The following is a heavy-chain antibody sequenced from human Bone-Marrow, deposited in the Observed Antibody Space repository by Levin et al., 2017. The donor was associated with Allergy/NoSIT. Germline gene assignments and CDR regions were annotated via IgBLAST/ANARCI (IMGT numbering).Heavy chain of an antibody. D-gene: IGHD4-17*01. CDR3: ARVIYGDSAGWSFDL. CDR2: IIPRFGTT. CDR1: GGTFSNNA. V-gene: IGHV1-69*01. Sequence: KISCKASGGTFSNNAISWVRQAPGQGFEWMGGIIPRFGTTHYAQKFQGRVTITADEFTSTAYMELRGLRSEDTALYYCARVIYGDSAGWSFDLWGRGTLVTVSA. J-gene: IGHJ2*01.